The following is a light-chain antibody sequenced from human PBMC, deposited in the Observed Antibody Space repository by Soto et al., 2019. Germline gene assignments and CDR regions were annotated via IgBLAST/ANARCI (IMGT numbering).Light chain of an antibody. CDR2: EVS. Sequence: QCALAQPASVSGSPGQSITISCTGTSSDVGGYDYVSWYQHHPGKAPKLTIYEVSNRPSGVSNRFSGSKSGNTASLTISGLQAEDEAEYYCSSYTSSSTDVFGTGTKVTVL. J-gene: IGLJ1*01. CDR1: SSDVGGYDY. CDR3: SSYTSSSTDV. V-gene: IGLV2-14*01.